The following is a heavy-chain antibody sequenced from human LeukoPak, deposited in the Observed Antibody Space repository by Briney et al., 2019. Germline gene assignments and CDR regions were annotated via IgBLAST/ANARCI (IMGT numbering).Heavy chain of an antibody. J-gene: IGHJ3*02. D-gene: IGHD3-3*01. CDR3: ARGDFWSVWGAFDI. CDR2: ISAYNGNT. V-gene: IGHV1-18*01. Sequence: ASVKVSCKASGYTFTSHGINWVRQAPGQGLEWMGWISAYNGNTNYAQKLQGRVTMTTDTSTSTAYMELRSLRSDDTAVYYCARGDFWSVWGAFDIWGQGTMVTVSS. CDR1: GYTFTSHG.